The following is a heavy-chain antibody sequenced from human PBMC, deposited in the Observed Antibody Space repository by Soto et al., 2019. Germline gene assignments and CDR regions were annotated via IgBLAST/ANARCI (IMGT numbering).Heavy chain of an antibody. CDR1: GFIFSSYW. Sequence: EVQLVESGGGLAQPGGSLRLSCAASGFIFSSYWMHWVRQAPGKGLVWVSRINSEGSRTSYADSVKGRFTISRDNAKNTLNLQMHSLRAEDTAVYYCARVSVGAYYFDYWGQGILVTVSS. CDR3: ARVSVGAYYFDY. D-gene: IGHD1-26*01. J-gene: IGHJ4*02. CDR2: INSEGSRT. V-gene: IGHV3-74*01.